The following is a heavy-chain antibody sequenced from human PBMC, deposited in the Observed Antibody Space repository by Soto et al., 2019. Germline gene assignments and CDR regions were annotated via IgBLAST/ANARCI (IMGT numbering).Heavy chain of an antibody. V-gene: IGHV1-8*01. CDR2: MNPNSGNT. D-gene: IGHD6-13*01. CDR3: ARELYSTVRFDP. J-gene: IGHJ5*02. CDR1: GYTFTSYD. Sequence: QVQLVQSGAEVKKPGASVKVSCKASGYTFTSYDINWVRQATGQGLEWMGWMNPNSGNTGYAQKFQGRVTMTMNTSLSTAYMELSSLRSDDTAVYYCARELYSTVRFDPWGQGTLVTVSS.